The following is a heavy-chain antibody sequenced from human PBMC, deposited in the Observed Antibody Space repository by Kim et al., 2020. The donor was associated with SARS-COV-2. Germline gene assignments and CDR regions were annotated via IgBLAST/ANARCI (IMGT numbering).Heavy chain of an antibody. CDR3: ASVEPITGKSVVSSAEYFQH. J-gene: IGHJ1*01. CDR1: GGSISSSNW. V-gene: IGHV4-4*02. D-gene: IGHD2-15*01. Sequence: SETLSLTCAVSGGSISSSNWWSWVRQPPGKGLEWIGEIYHSGSTNYNPSLKSRVTISVDKSKNQFSLKLSSVTAADTAVYYCASVEPITGKSVVSSAEYFQHWGQGTLVTVSS. CDR2: IYHSGST.